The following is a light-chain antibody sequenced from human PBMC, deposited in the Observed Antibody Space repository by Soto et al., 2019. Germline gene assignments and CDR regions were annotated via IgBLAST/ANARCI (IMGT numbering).Light chain of an antibody. V-gene: IGLV2-8*01. Sequence: QSVLTQPPSASGSPGQSVTISCTGTSSDVGGYNYVSWYQQHPGKAPKLVIYEVTKRPSGVPERFSGSKSGNTASLTVSGLQAEDEADYYCSSFTGASTIFGTGTKVTVL. CDR2: EVT. CDR3: SSFTGASTI. CDR1: SSDVGGYNY. J-gene: IGLJ1*01.